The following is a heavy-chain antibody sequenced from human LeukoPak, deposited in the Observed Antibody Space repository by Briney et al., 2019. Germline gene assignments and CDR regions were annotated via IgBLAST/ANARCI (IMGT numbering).Heavy chain of an antibody. D-gene: IGHD3-10*01. CDR1: GFTFSTYI. CDR3: ARGVGVRGVISQPLEV. V-gene: IGHV3-21*04. J-gene: IGHJ4*02. Sequence: GGSLRLSCAASGFTFSTYIMNWVRQTPGKGLEWVSSIGTSTSYIYYADSVKGRFTISRDISKNTLYVQMNSLRVEDTAVYYCARGVGVRGVISQPLEVWGQGTLVIVSS. CDR2: IGTSTSYI.